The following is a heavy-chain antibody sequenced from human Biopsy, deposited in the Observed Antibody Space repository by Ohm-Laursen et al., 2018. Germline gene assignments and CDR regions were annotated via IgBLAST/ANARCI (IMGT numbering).Heavy chain of an antibody. Sequence: SLRLSCAASGFRFDDYAMQWVRQAPGKGLEWVSGISWSSGTIGYADSVKGRFTVSRDNAKNSLFLQMNSLRVKDTAFYYCANSGGSGSYSHLWGRGTLVTVSS. D-gene: IGHD3-10*01. CDR2: ISWSSGTI. CDR1: GFRFDDYA. V-gene: IGHV3-9*01. CDR3: ANSGGSGSYSHL. J-gene: IGHJ2*01.